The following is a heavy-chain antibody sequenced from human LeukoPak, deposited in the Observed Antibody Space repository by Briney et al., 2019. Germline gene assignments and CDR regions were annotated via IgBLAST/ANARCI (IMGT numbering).Heavy chain of an antibody. D-gene: IGHD5-18*01. CDR2: INPNSGGT. Sequence: ASVKVSCKASGYTFTGYYMHWVRQAPGQGLEWMGWINPNSGGTNYAQKFQGRVTMTRDTSISTAYMELSRLRSDDTAVYYCAREVEDTAMVTGYFDYWGRGTLVTVSS. J-gene: IGHJ4*02. V-gene: IGHV1-2*02. CDR3: AREVEDTAMVTGYFDY. CDR1: GYTFTGYY.